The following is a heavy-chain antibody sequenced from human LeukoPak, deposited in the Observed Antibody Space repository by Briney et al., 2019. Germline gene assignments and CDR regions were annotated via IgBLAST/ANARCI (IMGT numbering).Heavy chain of an antibody. Sequence: GASVKVSCKASGYTFTDYYIHWVRQAPGHGLEWMGWVNPHSGGTNFAQRFRGRVTLTRDTSVTTAYMELSRLRSDDTAVYYCARDVAAAGIGNYYYYYYMDVWGKGTTVTISS. J-gene: IGHJ6*03. CDR2: VNPHSGGT. D-gene: IGHD6-13*01. CDR3: ARDVAAAGIGNYYYYYYMDV. CDR1: GYTFTDYY. V-gene: IGHV1-2*02.